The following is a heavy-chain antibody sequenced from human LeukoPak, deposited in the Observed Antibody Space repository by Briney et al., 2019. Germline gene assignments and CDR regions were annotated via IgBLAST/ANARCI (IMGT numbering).Heavy chain of an antibody. J-gene: IGHJ4*02. CDR3: ARLGFTMILVATT. V-gene: IGHV4-39*01. D-gene: IGHD3-22*01. CDR2: IYYSGGT. Sequence: ETLSLTCTVSGDSIDSSTYYWGWIRQPPGKGLEWIGSIYYSGGTYSNPSLKSRVAISIDTSKNQFSLKLSSVTAADTAMYYCARLGFTMILVATTWGQGTLVIVSS. CDR1: GDSIDSSTYY.